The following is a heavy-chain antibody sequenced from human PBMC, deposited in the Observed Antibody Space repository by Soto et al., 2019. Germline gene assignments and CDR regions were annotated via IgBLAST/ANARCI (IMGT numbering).Heavy chain of an antibody. Sequence: EVQLVQSGGGLVPPGGSLRLSCAASGFTFFAYWIHWVRQVPGKGLVWVSRINSDGSHTSYADSVRGRFTISRDNSKNTVYLQMNSLTAEDTAVYYCAKEVDYGDYAVENWFDSWGQGSLVTVSS. CDR1: GFTFFAYW. CDR2: INSDGSHT. V-gene: IGHV3-74*01. J-gene: IGHJ5*01. D-gene: IGHD4-17*01. CDR3: AKEVDYGDYAVENWFDS.